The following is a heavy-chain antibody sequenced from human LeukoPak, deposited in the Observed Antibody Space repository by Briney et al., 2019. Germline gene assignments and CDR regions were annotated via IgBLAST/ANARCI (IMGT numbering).Heavy chain of an antibody. V-gene: IGHV4-39*01. CDR1: GGSISSSSYY. J-gene: IGHJ4*02. D-gene: IGHD3-3*01. CDR2: IYYSGST. CDR3: ARHDDFWSGYYFGY. Sequence: SETLSLTCTVSGGSISSSSYYWGWIRQPPGKVLEWIGSIYYSGSTYYNPSLKSRVTISVDTSKNQFSLKLSSVTAADTAVYYCARHDDFWSGYYFGYWGQGTLVTVSS.